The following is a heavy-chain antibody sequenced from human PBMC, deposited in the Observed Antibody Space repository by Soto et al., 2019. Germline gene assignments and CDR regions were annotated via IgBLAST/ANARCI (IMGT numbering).Heavy chain of an antibody. CDR2: INSDGRST. Sequence: QPGGSLRLSCAGSGFTFSSYWMHWVRQAPGKGLVWVSRINSDGRSTSCADFVKGRFTISRDNAKNTLYLQMNSLRAEDTAVYYCATYYYDSSGYSEYFQHWGQGTLVTVSS. J-gene: IGHJ1*01. CDR1: GFTFSSYW. V-gene: IGHV3-74*01. D-gene: IGHD3-22*01. CDR3: ATYYYDSSGYSEYFQH.